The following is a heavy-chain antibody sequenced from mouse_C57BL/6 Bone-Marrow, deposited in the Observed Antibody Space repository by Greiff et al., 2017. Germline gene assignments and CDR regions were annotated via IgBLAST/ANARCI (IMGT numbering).Heavy chain of an antibody. J-gene: IGHJ4*01. V-gene: IGHV1-82*01. CDR1: GYAFSSSW. CDR2: IYPGDGDT. CDR3: ARTTTRKAMDY. D-gene: IGHD2-1*01. Sequence: QVQLKQSGPELVKPGASVKISCKASGYAFSSSWMNWVKQRPGKGLEWIGRIYPGDGDTNYNGKFKGKATLTADKSSSTAYMQLSSLTSEDSAVYFCARTTTRKAMDYWGQGTSVTVSS.